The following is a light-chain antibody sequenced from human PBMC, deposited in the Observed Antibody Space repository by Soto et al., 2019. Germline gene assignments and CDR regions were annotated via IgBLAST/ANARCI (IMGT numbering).Light chain of an antibody. CDR3: QKYRSAPRT. V-gene: IGKV1-27*01. CDR2: AAS. J-gene: IGKJ1*01. Sequence: DIQMTQSPSSLSASVGDRVTITCRASQGISNYLAWYQQKPGKVPKLLTYAASTLQSGVTSRFSGSGSGTDFTLTSSSLQAEDVATYYCQKYRSAPRTFGEGKKVDIK. CDR1: QGISNY.